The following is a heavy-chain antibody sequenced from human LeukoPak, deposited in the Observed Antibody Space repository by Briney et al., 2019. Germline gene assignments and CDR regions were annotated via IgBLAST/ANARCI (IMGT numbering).Heavy chain of an antibody. Sequence: GGSLRLSCAASGFTFSSNYMSWVGQAPGKGLEWVSVIYSGGSTYYADSVKGRFTISRDNSKNTLYLQMNSLRAEDTAVYYCARDYYYDSSGPTWGQGTLVTVSS. D-gene: IGHD3-22*01. CDR2: IYSGGST. CDR1: GFTFSSNY. CDR3: ARDYYYDSSGPT. J-gene: IGHJ5*02. V-gene: IGHV3-53*01.